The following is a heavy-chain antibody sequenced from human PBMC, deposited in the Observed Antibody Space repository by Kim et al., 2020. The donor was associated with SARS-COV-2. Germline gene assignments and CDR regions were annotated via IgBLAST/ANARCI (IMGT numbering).Heavy chain of an antibody. J-gene: IGHJ6*02. CDR2: ISGSGGST. CDR3: AKDYIACDV. Sequence: VGSLRLSCAASGFSLSAYAMTWVRQAPGKGLEWVSGISGSGGSTYYADSVKGRFTISRDNSKNTLSLQMNSLRLEDTDVYYCAKDYIACDVWGRGTTVIVSS. V-gene: IGHV3-23*01. CDR1: GFSLSAYA. D-gene: IGHD3-10*01.